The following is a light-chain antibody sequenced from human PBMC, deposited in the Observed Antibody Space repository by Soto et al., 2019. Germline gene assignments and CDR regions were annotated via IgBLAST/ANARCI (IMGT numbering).Light chain of an antibody. V-gene: IGKV3-20*01. Sequence: EIVLTQSPGTLSLSPGERATLSCRASQSLANSFIAWYQQKPGQAPRLLIYGASSRATGIPDRFSGSGSGTDFTLTISRLEPEDFAVYYCQQYGSSPKTFGQGTKVDIK. J-gene: IGKJ1*01. CDR2: GAS. CDR3: QQYGSSPKT. CDR1: QSLANSF.